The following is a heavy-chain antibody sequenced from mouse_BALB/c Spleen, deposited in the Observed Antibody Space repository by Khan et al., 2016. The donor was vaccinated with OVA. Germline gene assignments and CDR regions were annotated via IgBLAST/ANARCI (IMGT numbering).Heavy chain of an antibody. CDR3: ASELGRDNAMDY. J-gene: IGHJ4*01. D-gene: IGHD4-1*01. CDR2: ISYSGST. Sequence: VQLKESGPGLVKPSQSLSLTCTVAGYSITSDYAWNWIRQFPGNKLEWMGYISYSGSTGYNPSLKSRISITRDTSKNQFFLQLNSVTTEDTATYYLASELGRDNAMDYWGQGTSVTGSS. V-gene: IGHV3-2*02. CDR1: GYSITSDYA.